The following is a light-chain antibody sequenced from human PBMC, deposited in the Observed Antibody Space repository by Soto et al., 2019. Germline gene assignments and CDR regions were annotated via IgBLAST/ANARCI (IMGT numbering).Light chain of an antibody. V-gene: IGKV1-39*01. Sequence: DIEMTQSPASLSASVGDRVTISCRTSQTINNNLNWYQQRPGKAPKLLIYSSSSLMSGVPPRYSGSGSGPDFTLTISSLQPEDFATYFCQQTYITPITFGQGTRLHIK. CDR3: QQTYITPIT. J-gene: IGKJ5*01. CDR1: QTINNN. CDR2: SSS.